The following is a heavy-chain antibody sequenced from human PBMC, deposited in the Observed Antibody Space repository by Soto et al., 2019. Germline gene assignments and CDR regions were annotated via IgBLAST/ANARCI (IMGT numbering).Heavy chain of an antibody. D-gene: IGHD2-2*01. V-gene: IGHV1-69*13. Sequence: SVKVSCKASGGTFSSYAISWVRQAPGQGLEWMGGIIPIFGTANYAQKFQGRVTITADESTSTAYMELSSLRSEDTAVYYCARSTVGCSSTSCTLYYYYGMDVWGQGTTVTVSS. CDR3: ARSTVGCSSTSCTLYYYYGMDV. J-gene: IGHJ6*02. CDR2: IIPIFGTA. CDR1: GGTFSSYA.